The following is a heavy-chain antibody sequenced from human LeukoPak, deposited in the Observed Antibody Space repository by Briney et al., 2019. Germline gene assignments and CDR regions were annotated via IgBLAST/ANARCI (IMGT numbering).Heavy chain of an antibody. CDR1: GFTLSSYT. CDR3: ARDFGGYCSSTSCYLGWFDP. J-gene: IGHJ5*02. CDR2: ITSSRSYI. Sequence: PGGSLRLSCAASGFTLSSYTMNWVRQAPGKGLEWVSSITSSRSYIYYAVSVKGRFTISRDNAKNSLYLQMNSLRAEDTAVYYCARDFGGYCSSTSCYLGWFDPWGQGTVVTVSS. D-gene: IGHD2-2*01. V-gene: IGHV3-21*01.